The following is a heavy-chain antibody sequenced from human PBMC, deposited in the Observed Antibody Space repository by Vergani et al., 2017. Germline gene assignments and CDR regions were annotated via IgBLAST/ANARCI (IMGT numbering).Heavy chain of an antibody. CDR1: GFSLNTRGVS. Sequence: QITLKESGPTLVKPTQTLTLSCTFSGFSLNTRGVSVAWIRPPPGKALDWLALSYWNDDQHYSPSLNNGVTITKDNSKNQVVLTMTNMDYVDTGTYYCVYRKTECGTTGCFYPFYYYYYMYVLGKGTTVTVSS. V-gene: IGHV2-5*04. CDR3: VYRKTECGTTGCFYPFYYYYYMYV. CDR2: SYWNDDQ. D-gene: IGHD1-7*01. J-gene: IGHJ6*03.